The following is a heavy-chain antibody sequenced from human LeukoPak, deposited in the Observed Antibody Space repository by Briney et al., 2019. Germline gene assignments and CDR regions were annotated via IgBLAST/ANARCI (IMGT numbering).Heavy chain of an antibody. CDR1: GVSISSGGYS. CDR2: IYYSGST. V-gene: IGHV4-39*07. D-gene: IGHD5-12*01. CDR3: ARDQQSGYSGTTFDY. Sequence: PSETLSLTCTVSGVSISSGGYSWVWLRPPPGKGLEWIGSIYYSGSTYYNPSLKSRVTISVDTSKNQFSLKLSSVTAADTAVYYCARDQQSGYSGTTFDYWGQGTLVTVSS. J-gene: IGHJ4*02.